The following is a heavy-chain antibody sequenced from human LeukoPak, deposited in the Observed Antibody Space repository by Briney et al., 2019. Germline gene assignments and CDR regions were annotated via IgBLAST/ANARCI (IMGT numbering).Heavy chain of an antibody. CDR1: GGSFSNYY. CDR3: ARQPPQYYGMDV. J-gene: IGHJ6*02. D-gene: IGHD1-14*01. Sequence: KTSETLSLTCTVSGGSFSNYYWSWIRQPAGKGLEWIGRIYTSGSTYYNPSVKSRVTMSVDTSNNQFSLKLTSVTAADTAVYYCARQPPQYYGMDVWGQGTTVTVSS. CDR2: IYTSGST. V-gene: IGHV4-4*07.